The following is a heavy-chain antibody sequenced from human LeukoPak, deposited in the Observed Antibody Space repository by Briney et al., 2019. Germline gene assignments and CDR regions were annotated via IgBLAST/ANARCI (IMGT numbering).Heavy chain of an antibody. V-gene: IGHV4-59*11. J-gene: IGHJ6*03. CDR1: GGSISSHY. CDR2: IYYSGST. CDR3: ARQPLDIVVVPAATYYYYMDV. D-gene: IGHD2-2*03. Sequence: SETLSLTCTVSGGSISSHYWSWIRQPPGKGLEWIGYIYYSGSTNYNPSLKSRVTISVDTSKNQFSLKLSSVTAADTAVYYCARQPLDIVVVPAATYYYYMDVWGKGTTVTVSS.